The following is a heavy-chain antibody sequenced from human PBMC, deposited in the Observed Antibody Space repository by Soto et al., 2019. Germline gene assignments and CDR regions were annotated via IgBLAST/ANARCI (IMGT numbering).Heavy chain of an antibody. CDR1: GGSITSYN. Sequence: QVQLQESGPGLVKPSETLSLTCTVSGGSITSYNWNWLRQPPGKALEWIGYVYNSGSTNYNPSLKSRVTISVDTSKNQFSLKVNSVTAADTAVYYCARPAVVAVTGSLDNWLDPWGQGILVTVSS. CDR3: ARPAVVAVTGSLDNWLDP. J-gene: IGHJ5*02. V-gene: IGHV4-59*01. D-gene: IGHD2-21*01. CDR2: VYNSGST.